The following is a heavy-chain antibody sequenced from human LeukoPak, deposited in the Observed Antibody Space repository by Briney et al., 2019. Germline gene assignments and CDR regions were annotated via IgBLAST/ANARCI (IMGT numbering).Heavy chain of an antibody. CDR2: INPNSGGT. V-gene: IGHV1-2*02. D-gene: IGHD3-16*01. J-gene: IGHJ4*02. Sequence: GASVKVSCKASGYAFTGYYIHWVRQAPGQGLEWMGWINPNSGGTNYAQKFQGRVTMTRDTSIGTAYMELSRLRSDDTAVYYCAVRGGGVYYFDYWGQGTLVTVSS. CDR1: GYAFTGYY. CDR3: AVRGGGVYYFDY.